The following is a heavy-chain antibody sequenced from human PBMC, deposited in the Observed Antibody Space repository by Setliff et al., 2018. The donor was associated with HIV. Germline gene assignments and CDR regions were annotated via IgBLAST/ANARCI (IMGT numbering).Heavy chain of an antibody. CDR3: AKHLSPGSGWYSKARGMDV. CDR2: IYPGDSDT. V-gene: IGHV5-51*01. CDR1: GYSFTSYW. Sequence: PGESLKISCQGSGYSFTSYWIGGVRQMPGKGLERMGIIYPGDSDTRYSPSFQGQVTISADKSISTAYLQWSSLKASDTAMYYCAKHLSPGSGWYSKARGMDVWGQGTTVTVSS. J-gene: IGHJ6*02. D-gene: IGHD6-19*01.